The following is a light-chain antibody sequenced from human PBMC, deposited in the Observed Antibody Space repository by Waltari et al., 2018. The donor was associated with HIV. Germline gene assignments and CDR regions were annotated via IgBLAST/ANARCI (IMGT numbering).Light chain of an antibody. Sequence: QSALTTPPSASGSPGQPVTISCTGTSSDVGGYNYVSWYQQHPGKAPKLMIYEVSKRPSGVPDRFSGSKSGNPASLTVSGLQAEDEADYYCSSYAGSNNFVFGTGTKVTVL. CDR2: EVS. CDR3: SSYAGSNNFV. CDR1: SSDVGGYNY. J-gene: IGLJ1*01. V-gene: IGLV2-8*01.